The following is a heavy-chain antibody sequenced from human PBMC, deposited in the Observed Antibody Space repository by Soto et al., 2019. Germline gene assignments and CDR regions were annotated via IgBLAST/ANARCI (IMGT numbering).Heavy chain of an antibody. CDR3: ARDVGSGLYYYYGMDV. CDR2: IWYDGSNK. Sequence: GGSLRLSCAASGFTFSSYGMHWVRQAPGKGLEWVAVIWYDGSNKYYADSVKGRFTISRDNSKNTLYLQMNSLRAEDTAVYYCARDVGSGLYYYYGMDVWGQGTTVTVSS. V-gene: IGHV3-33*01. J-gene: IGHJ6*02. CDR1: GFTFSSYG. D-gene: IGHD3-10*01.